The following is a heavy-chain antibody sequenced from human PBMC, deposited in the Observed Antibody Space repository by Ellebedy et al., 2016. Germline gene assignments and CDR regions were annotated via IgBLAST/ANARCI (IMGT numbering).Heavy chain of an antibody. J-gene: IGHJ3*02. V-gene: IGHV3-7*03. Sequence: GGSLRLSCAASGFTFSTYWMSWVRQAPGKGLEWVANIKQDGSEKNYVDSVRGRFTISRDNAKNSFYLQMNSLRVDDTAVYFCAKDNWQKVGIDGFDIWGQGTMVTVSS. D-gene: IGHD1-20*01. CDR1: GFTFSTYW. CDR2: IKQDGSEK. CDR3: AKDNWQKVGIDGFDI.